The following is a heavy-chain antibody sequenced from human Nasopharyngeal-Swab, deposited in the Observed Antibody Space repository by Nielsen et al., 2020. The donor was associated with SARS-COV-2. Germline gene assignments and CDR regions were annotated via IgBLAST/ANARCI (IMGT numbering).Heavy chain of an antibody. CDR2: IKQDGSEK. V-gene: IGHV3-7*01. D-gene: IGHD3-10*01. CDR3: ARDLGITVVRGVTRDNWFDP. J-gene: IGHJ5*02. Sequence: WIRQPPGKGLEWVANIKQDGSEKYYVDSVKGRFTISRDNAKNSLYLQMYSLRAEDTAVYYCARDLGITVVRGVTRDNWFDPWGQGTLVTVSS.